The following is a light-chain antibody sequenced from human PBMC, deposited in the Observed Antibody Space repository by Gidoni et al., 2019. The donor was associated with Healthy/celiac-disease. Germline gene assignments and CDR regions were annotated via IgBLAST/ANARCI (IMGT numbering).Light chain of an antibody. V-gene: IGKV1-5*01. Sequence: DIQMTQSPSTLSASVGDRVTITCRASQSISSWLSWYQQKPGKAPKRLIYDASSLESGFPSRFSGSGSGTEFTLNISSLQPYEFATYYCQQYNSYSETFGQGTKVEIK. CDR1: QSISSW. CDR2: DAS. CDR3: QQYNSYSET. J-gene: IGKJ1*01.